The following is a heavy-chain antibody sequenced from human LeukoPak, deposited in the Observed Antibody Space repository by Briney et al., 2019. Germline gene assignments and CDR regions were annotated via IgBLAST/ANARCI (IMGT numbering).Heavy chain of an antibody. Sequence: QSGGSLRLSCAASGFTFNNYAMSWVRQAPGKGLEWVSGIFGSGGSAHYADSVKGRFTISRDNSKNTVYLQMDSLRVEDTAVYYCGKTTTGYSSGRYPGWPVDYWGQGTLVTVSS. V-gene: IGHV3-23*01. CDR3: GKTTTGYSSGRYPGWPVDY. J-gene: IGHJ4*02. CDR1: GFTFNNYA. CDR2: IFGSGGSA. D-gene: IGHD6-19*01.